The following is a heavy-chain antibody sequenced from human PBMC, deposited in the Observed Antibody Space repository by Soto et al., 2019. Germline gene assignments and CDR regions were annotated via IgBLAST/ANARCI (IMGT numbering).Heavy chain of an antibody. J-gene: IGHJ4*02. Sequence: GGSLRLSCAASGFPFSSYAMSWVRQAPGKGLEWVSAVSGSGGSTYYADSVKGRFTISRDNSKNTLYLQMDSLRAEDTAVYYCAKGHSSSWYFTAFDYWGQGTLVTVSS. D-gene: IGHD6-13*01. CDR1: GFPFSSYA. CDR2: VSGSGGST. V-gene: IGHV3-23*01. CDR3: AKGHSSSWYFTAFDY.